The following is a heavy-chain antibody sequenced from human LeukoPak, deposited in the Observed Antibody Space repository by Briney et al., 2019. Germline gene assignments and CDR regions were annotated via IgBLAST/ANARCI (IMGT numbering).Heavy chain of an antibody. Sequence: SVKVSCKASGGTFSSYAISWVRQAPGQGLEWMGGIIPIFGTANYAQKFQGRVTITADESTSTAYMELSSLRSEDTAVYYCARGGGYCSSTSCYVRGDFDYWGQGTLVTVSS. CDR2: IIPIFGTA. V-gene: IGHV1-69*13. D-gene: IGHD2-2*01. CDR1: GGTFSSYA. J-gene: IGHJ4*02. CDR3: ARGGGYCSSTSCYVRGDFDY.